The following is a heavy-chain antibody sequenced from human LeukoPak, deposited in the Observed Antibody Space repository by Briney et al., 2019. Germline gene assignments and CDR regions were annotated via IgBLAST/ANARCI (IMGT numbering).Heavy chain of an antibody. J-gene: IGHJ3*02. Sequence: PSETLSLTCTVSGGSISSYYWSWIRQPPGKGLEWIGYIYYSGSTNYNPSLKSRVTISVDTSKNQFSLKLSSVTAADTAVYYCARHLDPLDQAFDIWGQGTMVTVSS. D-gene: IGHD3/OR15-3a*01. CDR2: IYYSGST. V-gene: IGHV4-59*08. CDR3: ARHLDPLDQAFDI. CDR1: GGSISSYY.